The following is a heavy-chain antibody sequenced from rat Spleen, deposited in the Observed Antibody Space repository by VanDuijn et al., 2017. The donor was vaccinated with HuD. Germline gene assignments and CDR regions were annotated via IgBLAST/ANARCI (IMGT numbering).Heavy chain of an antibody. CDR2: ITNTGGST. Sequence: EVQLVESGGGLVQPGRSLKLSCVASGFTFNNYWMTWIRQAPGKGLEWVASITNTGGSTYYPDSVKGRFNISRDNAKSTLYLQMKSLRSEDTATYYCTCIIRGTSGVMDALGQGASVTVSS. D-gene: IGHD4-3*01. CDR1: GFTFNNYW. V-gene: IGHV5-31*01. J-gene: IGHJ4*01. CDR3: TCIIRGTSGVMDA.